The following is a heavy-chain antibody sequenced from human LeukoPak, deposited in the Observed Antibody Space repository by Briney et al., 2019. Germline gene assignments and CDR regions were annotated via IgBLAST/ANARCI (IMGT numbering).Heavy chain of an antibody. CDR2: IIPIFGTA. J-gene: IGHJ4*02. CDR3: ARAHRYYDFWSGYPDY. D-gene: IGHD3-3*01. Sequence: SVKVSCKASGGTFSSYAISWVRQAPGQGLEWMGGIIPIFGTANYAQRFQGRVTITTDESTSPAYMELSSLRSEDTAVYYCARAHRYYDFWSGYPDYWGQGTLVTVSS. V-gene: IGHV1-69*05. CDR1: GGTFSSYA.